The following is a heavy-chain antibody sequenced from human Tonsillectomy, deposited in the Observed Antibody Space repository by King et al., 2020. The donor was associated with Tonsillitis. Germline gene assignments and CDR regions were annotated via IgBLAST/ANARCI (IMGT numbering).Heavy chain of an antibody. CDR2: IGGSGGNT. CDR3: AKDYSGGWQKGNAFHI. J-gene: IGHJ3*02. V-gene: IGHV3-23*04. Sequence: QLVESGGGLVQPGGSLRLSCAASEFTFSSYAMSWVRQAPGKGLEWVSTIGGSGGNTYYADSVKGRLTISRDNSENTLYLQMNSLRAEDTAVYYCAKDYSGGWQKGNAFHIWGQGTMVTVSS. CDR1: EFTFSSYA. D-gene: IGHD6-19*01.